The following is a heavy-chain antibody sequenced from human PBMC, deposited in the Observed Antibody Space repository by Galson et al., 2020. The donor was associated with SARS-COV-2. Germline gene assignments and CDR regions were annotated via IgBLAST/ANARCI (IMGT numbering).Heavy chain of an antibody. CDR1: GFGFSYSW. CDR2: LKHDGSGK. V-gene: IGHV3-7*03. CDR3: ARVDCSGGSCYPGNY. D-gene: IGHD2-15*01. J-gene: IGHJ4*02. Sequence: GGSLRLSCAASGFGFSYSWMSWVRQAPGRGLEWVASLKHDGSGKYYVDSVKGRFTISRDNPKNSLFLQMNNLRVEDTAVYHCARVDCSGGSCYPGNYWGQGTLVTVSS.